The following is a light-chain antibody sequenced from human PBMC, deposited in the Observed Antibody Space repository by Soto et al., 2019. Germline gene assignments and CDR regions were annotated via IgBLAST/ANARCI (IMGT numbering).Light chain of an antibody. Sequence: QSVPTQPPSVSGAPGQRVTISCTGSSSNIGAGYDVHWYQQLPGTAPKVLIYGNSNRPSGVPDRFSGSKSGTSASLAITGLQADDEADYYCQSYDSSLSGWVFGTGTKVTVL. CDR1: SSNIGAGYD. J-gene: IGLJ1*01. CDR2: GNS. V-gene: IGLV1-40*01. CDR3: QSYDSSLSGWV.